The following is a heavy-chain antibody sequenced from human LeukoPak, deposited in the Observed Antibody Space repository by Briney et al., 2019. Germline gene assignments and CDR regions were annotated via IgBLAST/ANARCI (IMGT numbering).Heavy chain of an antibody. D-gene: IGHD5-24*01. J-gene: IGHJ4*02. CDR2: IIPIFGTA. CDR1: GCTFSRYA. CDR3: ARSHMGDGYNLDY. V-gene: IGHV1-69*13. Sequence: GAAVNVSCKSSGCTFSRYAFSWVRQAPGQGLEGMGGIIPIFGTANYVQKVQGRVTITADESTSTAYMELSSLRSEDTAVYYCARSHMGDGYNLDYWGQGTLVTVSS.